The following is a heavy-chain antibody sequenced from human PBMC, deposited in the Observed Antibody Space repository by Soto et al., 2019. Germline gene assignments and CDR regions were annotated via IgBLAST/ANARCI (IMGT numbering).Heavy chain of an antibody. J-gene: IGHJ4*02. D-gene: IGHD3-22*01. CDR2: ISYDGSNK. CDR3: ARVPLEASHDSSGYYYFDY. V-gene: IGHV3-30*01. Sequence: PGGSLRLSCAASVFTFSSFAMHWVRQAPGKGLEWVAVISYDGSNKYYADSVKGRFTISRDNSKNTLYLQMNSLRAEDTAVYYCARVPLEASHDSSGYYYFDYWGQGTLVTVSS. CDR1: VFTFSSFA.